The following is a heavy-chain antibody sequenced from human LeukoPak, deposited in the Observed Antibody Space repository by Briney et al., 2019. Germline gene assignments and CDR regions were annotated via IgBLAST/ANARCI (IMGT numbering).Heavy chain of an antibody. Sequence: GASVKVSCKASGGTFSSYAISWVRQAPGQGLEWMGGIIPIFGTANYAQKFQGRVTITADESTSTAYMELSSLGSEDTAVYYCARDRAAAHYFYYYYYGMDVWGQGTTVTVSS. D-gene: IGHD6-13*01. CDR2: IIPIFGTA. CDR3: ARDRAAAHYFYYYYYGMDV. V-gene: IGHV1-69*13. CDR1: GGTFSSYA. J-gene: IGHJ6*02.